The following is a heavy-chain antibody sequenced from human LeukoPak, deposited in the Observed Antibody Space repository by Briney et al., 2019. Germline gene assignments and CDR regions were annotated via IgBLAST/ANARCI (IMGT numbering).Heavy chain of an antibody. V-gene: IGHV3-66*01. D-gene: IGHD4-23*01. CDR2: IYAGGST. CDR1: GFTVSSNY. CDR3: AKDYGGKHYYYMDV. Sequence: GDSLRLSCAASGFTVSSNYMSWVRQAPGKGLEWVSVIYAGGSTYYADSVKGRFTISRDNSKNTLYLQMNSLRVEDTAVYYCAKDYGGKHYYYMDVWGKGITVTVSS. J-gene: IGHJ6*03.